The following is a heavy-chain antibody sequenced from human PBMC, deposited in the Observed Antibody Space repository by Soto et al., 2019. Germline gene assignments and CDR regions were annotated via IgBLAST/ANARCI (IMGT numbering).Heavy chain of an antibody. D-gene: IGHD5-12*01. CDR1: GFTFSSYG. CDR2: ISYDGSNK. CDR3: AKDQRYSGYEFDY. J-gene: IGHJ4*02. V-gene: IGHV3-30*18. Sequence: QVQLVESGGGVVQPGRSVRLSCAASGFTFSSYGMHWVRQAPGKGLEWVAVISYDGSNKYYADSVKGRFTISRDNSKNTLYLQMNSLRAEDTDVYYCAKDQRYSGYEFDYWGQGTLVTVSS.